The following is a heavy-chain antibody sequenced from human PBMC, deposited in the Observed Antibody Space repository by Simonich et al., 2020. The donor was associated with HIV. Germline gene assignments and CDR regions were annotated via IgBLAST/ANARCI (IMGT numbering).Heavy chain of an antibody. CDR1: GGSISTYY. V-gene: IGHV4-59*08. CDR3: ARRNWDDSSGYYRDAFDI. J-gene: IGHJ3*02. D-gene: IGHD3-22*01. CDR2: IYYSGST. Sequence: QVQLQESGPGLVKPSETLSLTCTVSGGSISTYYWSWIRQPPGKGLEWIGYIYYSGSTKYNPSLKSRVTISVDTSKNQFSLKLSSVTAAATAVYYCARRNWDDSSGYYRDAFDIWGQGTMVTVSS.